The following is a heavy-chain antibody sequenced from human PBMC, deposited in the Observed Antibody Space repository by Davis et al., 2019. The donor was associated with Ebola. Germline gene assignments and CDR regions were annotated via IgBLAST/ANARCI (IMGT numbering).Heavy chain of an antibody. V-gene: IGHV4-39*01. CDR3: ARGLFWSGLDV. D-gene: IGHD1-1*01. Sequence: SETLSLTCTVSGASISTSSFYWGWVRQPPGKGLEWIGTIYYSGSTYYNPSLKSRVTISPDTSKNQFSLKLSSVTAADTAVYYCARGLFWSGLDVWGQGTTVTVSS. CDR2: IYYSGST. J-gene: IGHJ6*02. CDR1: GASISTSSFY.